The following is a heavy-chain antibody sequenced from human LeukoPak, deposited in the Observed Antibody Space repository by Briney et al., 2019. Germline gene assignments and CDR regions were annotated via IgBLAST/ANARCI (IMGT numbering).Heavy chain of an antibody. V-gene: IGHV4-59*01. Sequence: SETLSLTCTVSGGSISSYYWSWIRQPPGKGLEWIGYIYYSGSTNYNPSLKGRVTISVDTSKNQFSLKLSSVTAADTAVYYCAREAVVDTAMLFDYWGQGTLVTVSS. J-gene: IGHJ4*02. D-gene: IGHD5-18*01. CDR2: IYYSGST. CDR3: AREAVVDTAMLFDY. CDR1: GGSISSYY.